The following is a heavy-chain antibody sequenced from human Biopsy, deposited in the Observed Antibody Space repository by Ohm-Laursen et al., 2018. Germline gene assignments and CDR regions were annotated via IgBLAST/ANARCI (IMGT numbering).Heavy chain of an antibody. V-gene: IGHV4-4*07. CDR1: GDSVTKYY. CDR3: ASVVLGPTNDAFDL. J-gene: IGHJ3*01. CDR2: IYPGGST. D-gene: IGHD3-22*01. Sequence: GTLSLTCTVSGDSVTKYYWSWIRQPAGKGLEWIGRIYPGGSTNYNPSLKSRVTMSVDTSKKQLSLRLRSVTAADTAMYYCASVVLGPTNDAFDLWGQGTMVVVPS.